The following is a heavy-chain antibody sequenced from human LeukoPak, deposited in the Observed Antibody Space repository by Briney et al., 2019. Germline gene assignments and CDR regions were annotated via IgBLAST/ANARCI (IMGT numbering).Heavy chain of an antibody. CDR1: GFTFSSYG. CDR2: IWYDGSNK. J-gene: IGHJ4*02. V-gene: IGHV3-33*01. D-gene: IGHD2-2*03. CDR3: ARDLLDIVVVPAAGGAAGGY. Sequence: PGGSLRLSCAASGFTFSSYGMHWVRQAPGKGLEWVAVIWYDGSNKYYADSVKGRFTISRDNAKNSLYLQMNSLRAEDTAVYHCARDLLDIVVVPAAGGAAGGYWGQGTLVTVSS.